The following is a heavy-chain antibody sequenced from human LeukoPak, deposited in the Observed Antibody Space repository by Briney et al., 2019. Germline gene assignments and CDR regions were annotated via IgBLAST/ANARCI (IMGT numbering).Heavy chain of an antibody. Sequence: PGGSLRLSCAASGFTFSSYEMNWVRQAPGKGLEWVSYISSSGSTIYYADSVKGRFTISRDNAKNSLYLQMNSLRAEDTAVFYCARIGYSSSSMDYWGQGTPVTVSS. V-gene: IGHV3-48*03. CDR2: ISSSGSTI. CDR1: GFTFSSYE. J-gene: IGHJ4*02. CDR3: ARIGYSSSSMDY. D-gene: IGHD2-15*01.